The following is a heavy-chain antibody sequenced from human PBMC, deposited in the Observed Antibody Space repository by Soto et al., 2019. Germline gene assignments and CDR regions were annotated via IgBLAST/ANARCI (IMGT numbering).Heavy chain of an antibody. V-gene: IGHV1-8*01. D-gene: IGHD6-13*01. J-gene: IGHJ4*02. CDR2: MNPNSGNT. CDR1: GYTFTSYD. CDR3: ARELSSSWRFDY. Sequence: QVQLVQSGAEVKKPGASVKVSCKASGYTFTSYDINWVRQGTGQGLEWMGWMNPNSGNTGYAQKFQGRVTMTRNTSISTAYMELSSLRSEATAVYYCARELSSSWRFDYWGQGTLVTVSS.